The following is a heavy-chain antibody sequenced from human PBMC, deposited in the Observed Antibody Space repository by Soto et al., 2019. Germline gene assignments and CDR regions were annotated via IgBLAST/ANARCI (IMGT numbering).Heavy chain of an antibody. Sequence: TSVKVSCKASGYTFTSYAMHWVRQAPGQRLEWMGWINAGNGNTKYSQKFQGRVTITRDTSASTAYMELSSLRSEDTAVYYCARDLGDDAFDIWGQGTMVTVSS. J-gene: IGHJ3*02. CDR1: GYTFTSYA. D-gene: IGHD7-27*01. V-gene: IGHV1-3*01. CDR2: INAGNGNT. CDR3: ARDLGDDAFDI.